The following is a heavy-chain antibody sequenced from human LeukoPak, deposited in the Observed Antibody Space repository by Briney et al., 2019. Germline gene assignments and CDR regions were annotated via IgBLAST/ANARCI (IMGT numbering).Heavy chain of an antibody. CDR1: GFTFSNSA. Sequence: GGSLRLSCAASGFTFSNSAMSWVRQAPGKGLEWVSAISGGGGTTYYADSVKGRFTISRDNSKDTLYLQMNSLRAEGTALYYCAKGYVTAGYFDSWGRGTLVTVSS. J-gene: IGHJ4*02. V-gene: IGHV3-23*01. CDR2: ISGGGGTT. CDR3: AKGYVTAGYFDS. D-gene: IGHD3-16*01.